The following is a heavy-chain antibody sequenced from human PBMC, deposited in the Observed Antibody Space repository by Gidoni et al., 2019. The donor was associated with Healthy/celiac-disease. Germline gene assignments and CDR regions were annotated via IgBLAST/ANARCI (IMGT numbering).Heavy chain of an antibody. CDR2: RKQDGSEK. V-gene: IGHV3-7*01. Sequence: EVQLVESGGGLVQPGGSLRLSCAASGFTFRSYWMSWVRQAPGKGRECVAKRKQDGSEKYYVDSVKGQFTISRDNAKNSLYLQMNSLRAEDTAVYYCARGGWGMGLWWRGVYFDYWGQGTLVTVSS. CDR3: ARGGWGMGLWWRGVYFDY. J-gene: IGHJ4*02. D-gene: IGHD2-21*01. CDR1: GFTFRSYW.